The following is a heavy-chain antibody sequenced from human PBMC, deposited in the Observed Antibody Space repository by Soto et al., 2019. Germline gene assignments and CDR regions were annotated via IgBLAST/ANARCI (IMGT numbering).Heavy chain of an antibody. Sequence: QVQLQESGPGLVKPSETLSLTCSVSGGSISDYYWSWIRQPPGRGLEWIGYIYKSGSTNYNPSRKGRGNISVDTSKNLFSLELSSVTAADTAVYYCARDQNGSPHFDYWGQGTLVTVSS. J-gene: IGHJ4*02. CDR1: GGSISDYY. CDR3: ARDQNGSPHFDY. CDR2: IYKSGST. V-gene: IGHV4-59*01. D-gene: IGHD1-26*01.